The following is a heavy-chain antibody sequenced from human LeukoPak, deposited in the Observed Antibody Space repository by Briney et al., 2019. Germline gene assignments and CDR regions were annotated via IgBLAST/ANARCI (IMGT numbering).Heavy chain of an antibody. CDR2: ISSSSSTI. Sequence: GGSLRLSCAASGFTFSSYSMNWVRQAPGKGLEWVSYISSSSSTIYYADSAKGRFTISRDNAKNSLYLQMNSLRAEDTAVYYCARDPGSWQAAPFLDYWGQGTLVTVSS. CDR1: GFTFSSYS. V-gene: IGHV3-48*01. D-gene: IGHD2-15*01. CDR3: ARDPGSWQAAPFLDY. J-gene: IGHJ4*02.